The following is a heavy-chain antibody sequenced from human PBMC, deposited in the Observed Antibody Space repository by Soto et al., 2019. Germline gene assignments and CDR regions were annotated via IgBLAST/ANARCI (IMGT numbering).Heavy chain of an antibody. CDR1: GFTFSDYY. D-gene: IGHD2-21*01. CDR2: ISFNNNTI. V-gene: IGHV3-11*01. Sequence: QVQLVESGGALVKPGGSLRLSCVASGFTFSDYYISWRRQAPGKGPECLSYISFNNNTIYYDDSVRGRFTISRDNAKNSVFLQMNRLRVEDAAVYYCTRHLGRIEDARFDYWGQGTLVTVSS. CDR3: TRHLGRIEDARFDY. J-gene: IGHJ4*02.